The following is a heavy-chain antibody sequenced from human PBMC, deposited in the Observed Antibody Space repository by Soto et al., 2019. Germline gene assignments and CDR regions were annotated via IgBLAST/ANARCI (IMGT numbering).Heavy chain of an antibody. CDR1: GDSVSSNSSA. CDR3: ARVWNYVGYYYYGMDV. D-gene: IGHD1-7*01. J-gene: IGHJ6*02. CDR2: TYYRSKWYN. V-gene: IGHV6-1*01. Sequence: SQTLSLTCAICGDSVSSNSSAWNCISQSPSRGLEWLGRTYYRSKWYNDYAVSVKSRITINPDTSKNQFSLQLNSVTPEDTAVYYCARVWNYVGYYYYGMDVWGQGTTVTVSS.